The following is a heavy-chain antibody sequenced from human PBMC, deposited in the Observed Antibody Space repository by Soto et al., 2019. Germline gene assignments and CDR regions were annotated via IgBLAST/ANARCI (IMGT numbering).Heavy chain of an antibody. CDR3: ARDLPGVLLLAVAGLNFVY. CDR1: GFTFSSYA. CDR2: ISYDGSNK. V-gene: IGHV3-30-3*01. D-gene: IGHD6-19*01. Sequence: QVQLVESGGGVVQPGRSLRLSCAASGFTFSSYAMHWVRQAPGKGLEWVAVISYDGSNKYYADSVKGRFTISRDNSKNTLYLQMHSLSAEDTAVYYCARDLPGVLLLAVAGLNFVYWGQGTLVTVSS. J-gene: IGHJ4*02.